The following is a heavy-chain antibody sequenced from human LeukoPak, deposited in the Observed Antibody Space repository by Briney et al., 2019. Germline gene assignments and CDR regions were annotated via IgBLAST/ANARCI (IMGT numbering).Heavy chain of an antibody. CDR2: IIPIFGTA. D-gene: IGHD5-18*01. CDR3: ARDSNTAMVTGALGY. CDR1: VGTFSSYA. Sequence: GASVKVSCKASVGTFSSYAISWVRQAPGQGLEWMGGIIPIFGTANYAQKFQGRVTITADESTSTAYMELSSLRSEDTAVYYCARDSNTAMVTGALGYWGQGTLVTVSS. V-gene: IGHV1-69*13. J-gene: IGHJ4*02.